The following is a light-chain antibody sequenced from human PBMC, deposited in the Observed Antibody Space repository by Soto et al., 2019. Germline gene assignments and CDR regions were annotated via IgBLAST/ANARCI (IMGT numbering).Light chain of an antibody. Sequence: DIQMTQSPSSLSASVGDRVTITCRASQGITDYLAWYQQKPGQVPNLLIYAASTLQSGVPSRFSGSGSGTDFTLPITGLQPEDVATYYCQNYNSAPWTFGQGTKLEIK. CDR2: AAS. J-gene: IGKJ1*01. CDR1: QGITDY. V-gene: IGKV1-27*01. CDR3: QNYNSAPWT.